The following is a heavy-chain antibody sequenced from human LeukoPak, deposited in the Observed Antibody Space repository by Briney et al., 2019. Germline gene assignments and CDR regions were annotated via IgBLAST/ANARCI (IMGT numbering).Heavy chain of an antibody. CDR2: ISAYNGNT. D-gene: IGHD2-2*02. Sequence: ASVKVSCKASGYTFTSYGISWVRQAPGQGPEWMGWISAYNGNTNYAQKLQGRVTMTTDTSTSTAYMELRSLRSDDTAVYYCARVHDCSSTRCYSVDPWGQGTLVTVSS. CDR3: ARVHDCSSTRCYSVDP. V-gene: IGHV1-18*01. J-gene: IGHJ5*02. CDR1: GYTFTSYG.